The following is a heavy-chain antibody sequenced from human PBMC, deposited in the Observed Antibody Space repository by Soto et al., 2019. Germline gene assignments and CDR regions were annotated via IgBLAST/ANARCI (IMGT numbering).Heavy chain of an antibody. Sequence: EVQLLESGGGLVQPGGSLRIACTASGFTFSNYGMSWVRQAPGKGLGWVSSISTSGGNTYYADSVKGRFTISRDNSKKTLYLQMNSLRAEDTAVYYCAKDAVLWFGESAMGYWGQGTLVTVSS. D-gene: IGHD3-10*01. CDR2: ISTSGGNT. J-gene: IGHJ4*02. CDR1: GFTFSNYG. CDR3: AKDAVLWFGESAMGY. V-gene: IGHV3-23*01.